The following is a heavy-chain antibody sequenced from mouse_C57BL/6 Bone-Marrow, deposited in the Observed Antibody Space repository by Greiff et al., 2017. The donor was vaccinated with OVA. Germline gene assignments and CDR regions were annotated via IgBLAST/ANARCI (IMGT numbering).Heavy chain of an antibody. CDR3: ARDPIYYGNYWYFDV. J-gene: IGHJ1*03. CDR1: GYTFTDYY. V-gene: IGHV1-26*01. D-gene: IGHD2-1*01. Sequence: VQLQQSGPELVKPGASVKISCKASGYTFTDYYMNWVKQSHGKSLEWIGDINPNNGGTSYNQKFKGKATLTVDKSSSTAYMELRSLTSEDSAVYYCARDPIYYGNYWYFDVRGTGTTVTVSS. CDR2: INPNNGGT.